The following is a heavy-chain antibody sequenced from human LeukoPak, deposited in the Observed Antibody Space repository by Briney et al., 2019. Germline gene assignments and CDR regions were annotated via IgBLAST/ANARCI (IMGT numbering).Heavy chain of an antibody. Sequence: ASVKVSCKASGYTFTDHYMHWVRQAPGQGPEWMGWINPNSEFQGRVTMTRDTSISTAYMELSGLRSDDTAVYYCARGVVIAPQTFDYWGQGTLVTVSS. J-gene: IGHJ4*02. D-gene: IGHD2-21*01. CDR2: INPNS. V-gene: IGHV1-2*02. CDR3: ARGVVIAPQTFDY. CDR1: GYTFTDHY.